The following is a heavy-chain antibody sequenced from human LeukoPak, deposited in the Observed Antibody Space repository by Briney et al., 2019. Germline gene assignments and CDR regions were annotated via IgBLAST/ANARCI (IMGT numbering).Heavy chain of an antibody. CDR3: AREAYSSSWTHLDY. J-gene: IGHJ4*02. CDR1: GGSFGGYY. CDR2: INHSGST. Sequence: PSETLSLTCAVSGGSFGGYYWSWIRQPPGKGLEWIGEINHSGSTNYNPSLKSRVTISVDTSKNQFSLKLSSVTAADTAVYYCAREAYSSSWTHLDYWGQGTLVTVSS. V-gene: IGHV4-34*01. D-gene: IGHD6-13*01.